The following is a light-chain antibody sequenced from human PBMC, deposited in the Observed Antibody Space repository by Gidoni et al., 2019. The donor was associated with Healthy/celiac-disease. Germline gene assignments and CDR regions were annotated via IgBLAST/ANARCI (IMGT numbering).Light chain of an antibody. CDR3: CSDAGSSTNWV. CDR1: ISDVVSYNL. Sequence: QSALTQPASVSGSPGQSITISCTGTISDVVSYNLVSWYQQHPGKAPNLMIYEGSKRPSGVSNRFSGSKSGNTASLTISGLQAEDEADYYCCSDAGSSTNWVFGGGTKLTVL. CDR2: EGS. J-gene: IGLJ3*02. V-gene: IGLV2-23*01.